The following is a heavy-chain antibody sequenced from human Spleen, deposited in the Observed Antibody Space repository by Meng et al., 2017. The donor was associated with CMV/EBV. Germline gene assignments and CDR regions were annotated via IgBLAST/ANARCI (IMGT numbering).Heavy chain of an antibody. Sequence: GESLKISCAASGFTFSSYAMSWVRQAPGKGLEWISSISGSGGSTSYADSVKGRFTISRDNSKNTLYLQMNSLRAEDTAVYYCAAWGEGYFDYWGQGTLVTVSS. D-gene: IGHD3-16*01. CDR3: AAWGEGYFDY. V-gene: IGHV3-23*01. CDR1: GFTFSSYA. J-gene: IGHJ4*02. CDR2: ISGSGGST.